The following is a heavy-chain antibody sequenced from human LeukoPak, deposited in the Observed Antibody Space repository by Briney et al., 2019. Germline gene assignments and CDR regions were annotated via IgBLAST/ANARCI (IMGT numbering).Heavy chain of an antibody. D-gene: IGHD1-14*01. CDR1: GFTFSNYG. CDR2: IKQDGSEQ. Sequence: GGSLRLSCAASGFTFSNYGMNWLRQAPGKGLEWVAIIKQDGSEQYYVDSVKGRFTISRDNAKNSLYLQMNSLRAEDAGVYYCAKEGAYPIITYDSWGQGTLVTVSS. V-gene: IGHV3-7*01. J-gene: IGHJ5*01. CDR3: AKEGAYPIITYDS.